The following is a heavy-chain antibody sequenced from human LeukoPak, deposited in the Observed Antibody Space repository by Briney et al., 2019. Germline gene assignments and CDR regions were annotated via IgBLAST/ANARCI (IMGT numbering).Heavy chain of an antibody. CDR3: ARYARSWDLDY. CDR1: GFIFTSYW. Sequence: GGSLRLSCAASGFIFTSYWLSWVRQAPGKGLEWVANIKQEGSEIYYVDSVKGRFTISRDNAKNSLYLQMNSLRAEDTAVYYCARYARSWDLDYWGQGTLVTVSS. V-gene: IGHV3-7*01. D-gene: IGHD6-13*01. CDR2: IKQEGSEI. J-gene: IGHJ4*02.